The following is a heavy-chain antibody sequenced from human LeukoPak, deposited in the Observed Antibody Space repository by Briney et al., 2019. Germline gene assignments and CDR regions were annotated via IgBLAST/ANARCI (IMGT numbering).Heavy chain of an antibody. V-gene: IGHV4-4*02. CDR1: GGSISSSNW. CDR3: ATSTTGAMKIDY. D-gene: IGHD4-17*01. CDR2: IYHSGST. Sequence: SETLSLTCVVSGGSISSSNWWSWVRQPPGKGLEWIGEIYHSGSTNYNPSLKSRVTMSVDTSMNQFSLRLRSVTAADTAVYYCATSTTGAMKIDYWGQGTLVTVSS. J-gene: IGHJ4*02.